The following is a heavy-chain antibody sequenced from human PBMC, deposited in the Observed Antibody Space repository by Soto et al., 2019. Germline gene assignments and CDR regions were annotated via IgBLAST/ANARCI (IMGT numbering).Heavy chain of an antibody. CDR3: ARVWNGYGMDV. CDR2: INPKSGDS. V-gene: IGHV1-2*02. D-gene: IGHD1-1*01. J-gene: IGHJ6*02. CDR1: GYSFTGYY. Sequence: QVQLVQSGAEVKKPGASVKVSCKASGYSFTGYYIHWVRQTPGQGLEWMGWINPKSGDSNYTQNFQGRVTMTRDLSISTASMELSSLRFDDTAVYYCARVWNGYGMDVWGQGTTVTVSS.